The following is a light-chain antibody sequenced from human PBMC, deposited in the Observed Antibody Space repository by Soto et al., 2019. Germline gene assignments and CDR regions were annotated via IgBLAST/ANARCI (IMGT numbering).Light chain of an antibody. CDR3: QHYRSSPWT. CDR1: QTIRSNY. Sequence: ETVLTQSPGTLSLSPGERATLSCRASQTIRSNYLAWYRQTPGQAHRLLIYGASNRATGIADRFSGSESGTDFTLIISRLEPEDFALYYCQHYRSSPWTFSQGTKVEIK. CDR2: GAS. J-gene: IGKJ1*01. V-gene: IGKV3-20*01.